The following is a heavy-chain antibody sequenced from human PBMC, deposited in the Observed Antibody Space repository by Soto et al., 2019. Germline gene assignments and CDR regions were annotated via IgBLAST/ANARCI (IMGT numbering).Heavy chain of an antibody. J-gene: IGHJ4*02. Sequence: EVQLLESGGGLVQPGGSLRLSCAASGFTFSTYTMAWVRQAPGRGPEWVSGVGQDGTPYYADSVKGRFTISRDNSRSSVYWEMIALRGEDTAVYYCAKDMRPDGVWDFGHWGQGTLVTVSS. CDR2: VGQDGTP. CDR1: GFTFSTYT. CDR3: AKDMRPDGVWDFGH. V-gene: IGHV3-23*01. D-gene: IGHD4-17*01.